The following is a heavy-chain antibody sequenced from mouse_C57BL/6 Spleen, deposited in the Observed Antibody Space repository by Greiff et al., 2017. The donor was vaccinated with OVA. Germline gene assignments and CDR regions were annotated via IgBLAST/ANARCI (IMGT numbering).Heavy chain of an antibody. Sequence: EVKLVESGGGLVQPGGSLSLSCAASGFTFTAYYMRWVRQPPGQALEWLGFIRHKANGYTSEYSASVKGRFTISRDNSQSILYLQMNALRAEDSATYYCARYINYGRREGFDYWGQGTTLTVSS. J-gene: IGHJ2*01. CDR3: ARYINYGRREGFDY. D-gene: IGHD1-1*01. V-gene: IGHV7-3*01. CDR1: GFTFTAYY. CDR2: IRHKANGYTS.